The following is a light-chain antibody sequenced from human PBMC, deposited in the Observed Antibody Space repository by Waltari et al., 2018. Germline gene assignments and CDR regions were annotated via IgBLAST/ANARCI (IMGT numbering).Light chain of an antibody. CDR3: QQYNNWPLT. CDR1: KSVSSD. J-gene: IGKJ1*01. Sequence: EMVMTQSPATLSVSPGERATLSCRASKSVSSDLAWYHQKSGQAPRLLIYAASNRATGIPARFNGGGSGTEFTLTISSLQSGDSAVYYCQQYNNWPLTFGQGTKVEIK. CDR2: AAS. V-gene: IGKV3-15*01.